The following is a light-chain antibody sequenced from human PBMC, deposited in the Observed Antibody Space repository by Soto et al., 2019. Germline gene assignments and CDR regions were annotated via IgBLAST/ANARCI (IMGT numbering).Light chain of an antibody. CDR3: QQSYSTPHT. CDR1: QGISSY. CDR2: AAS. J-gene: IGKJ2*01. Sequence: DIPLTQSPSFLSASVGDRVTITCRASQGISSYLAWYQQKPGKAPKLLIYAASTLQSGVPSRFSGSGSGTEFTLTISSLQPEDFATYYCQQSYSTPHTFGQGTKLEMK. V-gene: IGKV1-9*01.